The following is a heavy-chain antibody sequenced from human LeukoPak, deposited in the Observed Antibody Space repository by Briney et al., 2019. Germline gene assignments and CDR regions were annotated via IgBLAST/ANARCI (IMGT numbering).Heavy chain of an antibody. CDR2: ISSSSSYI. J-gene: IGHJ4*02. D-gene: IGHD7-27*01. Sequence: GGSLRLSCAASGFTFSSYSMYWVRQAPGKGLEWVSSISSSSSYIYYADSVKGRFTISRDNAKNSLYLQMNSLRAEDTAVYYCAQLTGDRRDYWGQGTLVTVSS. CDR1: GFTFSSYS. CDR3: AQLTGDRRDY. V-gene: IGHV3-21*01.